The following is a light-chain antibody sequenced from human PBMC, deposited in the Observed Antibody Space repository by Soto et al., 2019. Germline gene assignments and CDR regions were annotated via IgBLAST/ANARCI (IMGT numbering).Light chain of an antibody. CDR1: QSVSSN. V-gene: IGKV3-15*01. CDR3: QQYNNWPLT. Sequence: EIVMTQSPATLSVSPGEXATLSCRASQSVSSNLAWYQQKPGQAPRLLIYGASTRATGIPARFSGSGSGTEFTLTISSLQSEDFAVYYCQQYNNWPLTFGQGTKVDIK. CDR2: GAS. J-gene: IGKJ2*01.